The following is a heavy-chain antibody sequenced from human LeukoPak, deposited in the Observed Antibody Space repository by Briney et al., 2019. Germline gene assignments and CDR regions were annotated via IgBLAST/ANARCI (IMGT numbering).Heavy chain of an antibody. V-gene: IGHV3-23*01. D-gene: IGHD1-14*01. Sequence: GGSLRLSCAASGFTFSSYAMSWVRQAPGKGLEWVSAISGSGGSTYYADSVKGRFTISRDNAKNSLYLQMNSLRAEDTAVYYCARPEQGGAFDIWGQGTMVTVSS. CDR1: GFTFSSYA. J-gene: IGHJ3*02. CDR3: ARPEQGGAFDI. CDR2: ISGSGGST.